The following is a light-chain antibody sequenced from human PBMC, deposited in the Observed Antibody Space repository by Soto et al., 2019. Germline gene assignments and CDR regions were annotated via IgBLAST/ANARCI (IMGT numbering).Light chain of an antibody. J-gene: IGKJ1*01. CDR2: GAS. Sequence: IVLTHPPCTLSPSPVYRATLSFRASQSVSNNYLAWYQQKPGQAPRLLIYGASNRATGIPDRFSGSGSGTDFTLTISRLEPEDFAVYYCQQYCRSGKFGQGTKVEIK. CDR1: QSVSNNY. CDR3: QQYCRSGK. V-gene: IGKV3-20*01.